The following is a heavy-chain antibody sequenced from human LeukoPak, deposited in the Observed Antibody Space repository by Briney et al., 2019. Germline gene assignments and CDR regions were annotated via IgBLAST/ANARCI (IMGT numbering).Heavy chain of an antibody. CDR3: ARVDSGSYPNWFDP. V-gene: IGHV3-23*01. CDR1: GFTFSSYD. D-gene: IGHD3-10*01. Sequence: PGGALRLSCAASGFTFSSYDMTWVRQAPGRGLEWVSSIRPSGDNTYYGDSVKGRFTISRDNSKNTLYLQMNSLRAEDTAVYYCARVDSGSYPNWFDPWGQGTLVTVSS. J-gene: IGHJ5*02. CDR2: IRPSGDNT.